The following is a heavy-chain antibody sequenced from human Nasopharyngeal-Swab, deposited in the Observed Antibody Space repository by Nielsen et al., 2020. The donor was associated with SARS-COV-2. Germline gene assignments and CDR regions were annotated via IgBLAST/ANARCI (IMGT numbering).Heavy chain of an antibody. CDR2: IYYSGTT. CDR1: GASINDYY. V-gene: IGHV4-59*01. CDR3: ARGEDRYDSSGFLM. Sequence: SETLSLTCTVSGASINDYYWNWIWQPPGKGLEWIGYIYYSGTTHYKSSLKSRVTISIDTSKNQFSLNLRSVTAADTAVYYCARGEDRYDSSGFLMWGQGTMVTVSS. J-gene: IGHJ3*01. D-gene: IGHD3-22*01.